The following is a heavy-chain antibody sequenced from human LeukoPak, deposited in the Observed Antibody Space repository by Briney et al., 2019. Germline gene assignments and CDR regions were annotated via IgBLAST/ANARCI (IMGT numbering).Heavy chain of an antibody. D-gene: IGHD3-3*01. CDR2: ISYDGSNK. J-gene: IGHJ4*02. V-gene: IGHV3-30-3*01. Sequence: GRSLRLSCAASGFTFSSYAMHWVRQAPGKGLEWVAVISYDGSNKYYADSVKGRFTISRDNSKNTLYLQMNSLRAEDTAVYYCARDAVTKPNIDYFDYWGQGTLVTVSS. CDR3: ARDAVTKPNIDYFDY. CDR1: GFTFSSYA.